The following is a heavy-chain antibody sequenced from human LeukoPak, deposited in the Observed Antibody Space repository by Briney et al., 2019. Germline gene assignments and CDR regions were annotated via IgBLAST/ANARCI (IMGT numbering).Heavy chain of an antibody. D-gene: IGHD1-7*01. CDR3: ARLDNWNCVFDY. V-gene: IGHV4-59*08. CDR2: IYYSGST. J-gene: IGHJ4*02. CDR1: GGSISSYY. Sequence: SETLSLTCTVSGGSISSYYWSWIRQPPGKGLEWIGYIYYSGSTNYNPSLKSRVTISVDTSKNQFSLKLSSVTAADTAVYYCARLDNWNCVFDYWGQGTLVTVSS.